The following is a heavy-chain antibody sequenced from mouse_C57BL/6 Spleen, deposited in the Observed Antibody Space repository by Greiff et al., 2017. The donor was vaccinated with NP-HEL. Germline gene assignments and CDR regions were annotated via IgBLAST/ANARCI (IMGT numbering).Heavy chain of an antibody. CDR3: TNYGSSLGYFDY. CDR1: GFNIKDYY. J-gene: IGHJ2*01. D-gene: IGHD1-1*01. CDR2: IDPEDGDT. Sequence: EVQLQQSGAELVRPGASVKLSCTASGFNIKDYYMHWVKQRPEQGLEWIGRIDPEDGDTEYAPKFQGKATMTSDTSSNTAYLQLSSLTSEDTAVYYCTNYGSSLGYFDYWGQGTTLTVSS. V-gene: IGHV14-1*01.